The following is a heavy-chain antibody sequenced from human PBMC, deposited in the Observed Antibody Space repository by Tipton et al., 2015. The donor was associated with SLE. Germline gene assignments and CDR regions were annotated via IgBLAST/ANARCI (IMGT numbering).Heavy chain of an antibody. CDR3: VRGEEQNYYYTDV. Sequence: TLSLTCTVSGASITSLNWWTWVRQPPGKGLEWIGSIYYSGSVHSHPSLKSRVTISVDTYTNQFSLKLSSVTAADSAVYYCVRGEEQNYYYTDVWGKGTAVIVSS. CDR1: GASITSLNW. V-gene: IGHV4-4*02. CDR2: IYYSGSV. J-gene: IGHJ6*03. D-gene: IGHD1/OR15-1a*01.